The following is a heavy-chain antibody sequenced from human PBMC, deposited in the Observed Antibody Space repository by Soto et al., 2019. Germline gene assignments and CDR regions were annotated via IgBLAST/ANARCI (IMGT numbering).Heavy chain of an antibody. CDR3: ARDPGSGWHSPSDY. J-gene: IGHJ4*02. V-gene: IGHV1-2*02. CDR1: GYTFTGYY. CDR2: INPNSGGT. D-gene: IGHD6-19*01. Sequence: ASVKVSCKASGYTFTGYYMHWVRQAPGQGLEWMGWINPNSGGTNYAQKFQGRVTMTRDTSISTAYMELSRLRSDDTAVYYCARDPGSGWHSPSDYWGQGTLVTVSS.